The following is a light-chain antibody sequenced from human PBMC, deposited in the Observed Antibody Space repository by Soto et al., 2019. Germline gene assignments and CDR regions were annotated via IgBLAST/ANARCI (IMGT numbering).Light chain of an antibody. Sequence: EIVMTQSPATLSVSPGERATLSCRASQSVSSNLAWYQQKPGQAPRLLIYGASTRATGIPARFSGSGSGTEFTLTIRSLQSEDFALYYCQQYNNWPPLTFGQGTKVDIK. J-gene: IGKJ1*01. CDR3: QQYNNWPPLT. V-gene: IGKV3-15*01. CDR1: QSVSSN. CDR2: GAS.